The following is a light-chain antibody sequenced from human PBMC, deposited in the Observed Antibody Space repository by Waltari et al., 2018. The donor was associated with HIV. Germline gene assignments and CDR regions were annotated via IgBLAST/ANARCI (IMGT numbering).Light chain of an antibody. J-gene: IGLJ1*01. CDR1: TSNIVGNT. CDR3: AAWDDSLKGGA. Sequence: QSVLAQPPSASGTPGQRVTISCSGRTSNIVGNTSSWYQQLPGTAPKLLIYSNNERPSGVPDRLSGSTSGTSASLVISGLQSEDEADYYCAAWDDSLKGGAFGTGTKVTVL. CDR2: SNN. V-gene: IGLV1-44*01.